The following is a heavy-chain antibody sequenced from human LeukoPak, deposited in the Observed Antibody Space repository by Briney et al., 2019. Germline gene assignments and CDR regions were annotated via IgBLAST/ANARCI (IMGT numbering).Heavy chain of an antibody. J-gene: IGHJ1*01. CDR3: ARRTPGYCSGGTCYGFQH. CDR1: GFTFSSYS. Sequence: PGGSLRLSCVVSGFTFSSYSINWVRQAPGKGLEWVSAISGSGGSTYYADSVKGRFTISRDNAKNSLYMQMNSLRAEDTAVYYCARRTPGYCSGGTCYGFQHWGQGTLVTVSS. D-gene: IGHD2-15*01. V-gene: IGHV3-21*01. CDR2: ISGSGGST.